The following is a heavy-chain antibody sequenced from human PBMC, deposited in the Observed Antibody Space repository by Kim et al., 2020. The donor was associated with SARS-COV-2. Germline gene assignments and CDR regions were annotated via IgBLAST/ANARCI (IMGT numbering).Heavy chain of an antibody. CDR2: ISYDGSNK. CDR1: GFTFSSYS. J-gene: IGHJ6*02. V-gene: IGHV3-33*05. CDR3: ARGPLYYYGSGSYYNVEGGYQRNYYYYYGMDV. D-gene: IGHD3-10*01. Sequence: GGSLRLSCAASGFTFSSYSMHWVRQAPGKGLEWVAVISYDGSNKYYADSVKGRFTISRDNSKNTLYLQMNSLRAEDTAVYYCARGPLYYYGSGSYYNVEGGYQRNYYYYYGMDVWGQGTTVTVSS.